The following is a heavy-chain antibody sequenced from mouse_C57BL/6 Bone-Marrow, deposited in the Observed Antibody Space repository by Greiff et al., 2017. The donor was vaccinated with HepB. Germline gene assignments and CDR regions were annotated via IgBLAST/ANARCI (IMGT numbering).Heavy chain of an antibody. CDR2: IWSGGST. J-gene: IGHJ2*01. Sequence: VMLVESGPGLVQPSQSLSITCTVSGFSLTSYGVHWVRQSPGKGLEWLGVIWSGGSTDYNAAFISRLSISKDNSKSQVFFKMNSLQADDTAIYYCARTYGNYLYYFDYWGQGTTLTVSS. V-gene: IGHV2-2*01. CDR3: ARTYGNYLYYFDY. D-gene: IGHD2-1*01. CDR1: GFSLTSYG.